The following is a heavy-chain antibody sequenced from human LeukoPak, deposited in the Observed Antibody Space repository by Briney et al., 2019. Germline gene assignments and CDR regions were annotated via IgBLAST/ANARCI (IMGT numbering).Heavy chain of an antibody. J-gene: IGHJ5*02. CDR2: IYHSGST. Sequence: SETLSLTCTVSGYSISSGFYWGWMRQPPGKGLEWIGSIYHSGSTYYNPSLKSRVTISVDTSKNQFSLKLSSVTAADTAVYYCARVLGCSGGSCYSNWYWFDPWGQGTLVTVSS. CDR1: GYSISSGFY. D-gene: IGHD2-15*01. CDR3: ARVLGCSGGSCYSNWYWFDP. V-gene: IGHV4-38-2*02.